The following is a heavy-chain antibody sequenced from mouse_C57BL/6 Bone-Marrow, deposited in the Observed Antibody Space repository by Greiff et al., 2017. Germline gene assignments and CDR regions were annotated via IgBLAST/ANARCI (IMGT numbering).Heavy chain of an antibody. CDR1: GFNIKDYY. D-gene: IGHD1-1*01. J-gene: IGHJ4*01. CDR3: TTAYYYGSSFYYYAMDY. V-gene: IGHV14-1*01. CDR2: IDPEDGDT. Sequence: EVKLQESGAELVRPGASVKLSCTASGFNIKDYYMHWVKQRPEQGLEWIGRIDPEDGDTEYAPKFQGKATMTADTSSNPAYLQLSSLTSEDTAVYYCTTAYYYGSSFYYYAMDYWGQGTSVTVSS.